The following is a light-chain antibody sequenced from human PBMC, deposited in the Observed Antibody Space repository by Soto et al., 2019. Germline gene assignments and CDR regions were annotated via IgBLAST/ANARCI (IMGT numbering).Light chain of an antibody. Sequence: EIVLTQSPGTLSLSPGERATLSCRASQSVTNNYLAWYQRKPGQTPRMLIYGANTRAAGTPDRFSGSGSGTDFSLTISRLEPEDFAVYFCQQYGRPPLTFGPGTQVHIK. V-gene: IGKV3-20*01. CDR1: QSVTNNY. CDR2: GAN. CDR3: QQYGRPPLT. J-gene: IGKJ3*01.